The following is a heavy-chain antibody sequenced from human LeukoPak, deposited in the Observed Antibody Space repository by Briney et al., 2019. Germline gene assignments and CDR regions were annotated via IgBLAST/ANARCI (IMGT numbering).Heavy chain of an antibody. V-gene: IGHV3-23*01. Sequence: GGSLRLSCAASGFTFSTYAMSWVRQARGKGLEWVSAISGGDHKTYNADTVKGRLTISRDDSKSTLFLQMNSLRVEDTAVYYCAKYSARGPQRFDCWGQGTLVTVSS. CDR1: GFTFSTYA. J-gene: IGHJ4*02. CDR2: ISGGDHKT. CDR3: AKYSARGPQRFDC. D-gene: IGHD2-15*01.